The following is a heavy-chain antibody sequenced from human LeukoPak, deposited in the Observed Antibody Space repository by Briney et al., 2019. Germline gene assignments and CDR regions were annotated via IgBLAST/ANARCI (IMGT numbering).Heavy chain of an antibody. J-gene: IGHJ4*02. CDR2: ISSSSTYI. Sequence: PGGSLRLSCAASGFTFSSYTMNWVRQAPGKGLEWVSPISSSSTYIYYADSVKGRFTISRDNAKNSLHLQMNSLRAEDTAVYYCARGEEVATCFDYWGQGTLATVSS. CDR3: ARGEEVATCFDY. V-gene: IGHV3-21*01. D-gene: IGHD5-24*01. CDR1: GFTFSSYT.